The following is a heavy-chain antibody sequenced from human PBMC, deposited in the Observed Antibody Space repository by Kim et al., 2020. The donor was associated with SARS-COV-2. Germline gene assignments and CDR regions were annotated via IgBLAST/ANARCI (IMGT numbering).Heavy chain of an antibody. CDR1: GFIVSNTY. V-gene: IGHV3-53*01. J-gene: IGHJ6*02. D-gene: IGHD4-17*01. CDR3: SRLGPVTAKYYYGMDV. CDR2: IYTGATT. Sequence: GGSLRLSCAPSGFIVSNTYLSWVRQAPGKGLEWVSVIYTGATTYYADSVKGRFTISRDNSRNTVYLQMNSLRADDTAVYYCSRLGPVTAKYYYGMDVWG.